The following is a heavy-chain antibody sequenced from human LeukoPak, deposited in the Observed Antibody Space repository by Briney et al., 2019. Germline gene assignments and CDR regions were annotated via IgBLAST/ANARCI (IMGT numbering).Heavy chain of an antibody. V-gene: IGHV3-15*01. CDR3: TTGVVVVPAAMANDY. CDR2: IKSKTDGGTT. CDR1: GFTFSSSS. J-gene: IGHJ4*02. D-gene: IGHD2-2*01. Sequence: GGSLRLSCAVSGFTFSSSSLNWVRQAPGKGLEWVGRIKSKTDGGTTDYAAPVKGRFTISRDDSKNTLYLQMNSLKTEDTAVYYCTTGVVVVPAAMANDYWGQGTLVTVSS.